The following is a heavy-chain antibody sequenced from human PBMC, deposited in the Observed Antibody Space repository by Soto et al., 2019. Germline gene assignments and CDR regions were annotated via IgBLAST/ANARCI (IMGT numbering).Heavy chain of an antibody. D-gene: IGHD6-13*01. CDR3: ARDLLAAAHYGMDV. J-gene: IGHJ6*02. CDR1: GFTFSSFA. Sequence: QVQLVESGGGVVQPGRSLRLSCAASGFTFSSFAMHWVRQAPGKGLEWVAVISYDRTNKYYADSVKGRFIISRDNSKNTLYLQMNSLRPDDTAVYYCARDLLAAAHYGMDVWGQGTTVTVSS. V-gene: IGHV3-30-3*01. CDR2: ISYDRTNK.